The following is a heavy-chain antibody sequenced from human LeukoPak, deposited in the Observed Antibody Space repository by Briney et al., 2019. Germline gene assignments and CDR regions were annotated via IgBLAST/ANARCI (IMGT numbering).Heavy chain of an antibody. V-gene: IGHV4-30-4*08. CDR2: IYYSGST. D-gene: IGHD4-11*01. CDR3: ARDYSSPPQLDY. CDR1: GGSSSSGDYY. J-gene: IGHJ4*02. Sequence: SETLSFTGTVSGGSSSSGDYYWSWIGQPPGKGLGWIGYIYYSGSTYYNPTLKSRVTISVDTSKNQFSLKLSSVTAADTAVYYCARDYSSPPQLDYWGQGTLVTVSS.